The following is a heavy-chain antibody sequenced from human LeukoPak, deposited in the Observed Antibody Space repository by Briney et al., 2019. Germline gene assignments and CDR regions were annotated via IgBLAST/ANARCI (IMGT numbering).Heavy chain of an antibody. D-gene: IGHD5-18*01. Sequence: SETLSLTCTVSGGSISSFYWSWIRQPPGKGLEWIGYIYYSGSTNYNPSLKSRVTMSVDTSKNQFSLKLTSVTAADTAVCYCAAQPDFWGQGTLVTVSS. CDR3: AAQPDF. V-gene: IGHV4-59*01. CDR2: IYYSGST. CDR1: GGSISSFY. J-gene: IGHJ4*02.